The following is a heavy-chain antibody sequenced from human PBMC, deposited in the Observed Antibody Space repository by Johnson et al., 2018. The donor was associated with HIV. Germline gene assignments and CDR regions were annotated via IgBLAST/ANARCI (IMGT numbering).Heavy chain of an antibody. CDR2: IKSKTDGGTT. V-gene: IGHV3-15*01. CDR3: ARDQSNGWNRGAFDI. CDR1: GFTFSIVW. J-gene: IGHJ3*02. D-gene: IGHD6-19*01. Sequence: MQLVESGGGVVRPGGSLRLSCAASGFTFSIVWMHWVRQAPGKGLEWVGRIKSKTDGGTTDHAAPVTGRFSISRDDSKNTLDLHMNSLRAEATAVYYCARDQSNGWNRGAFDIWGQGTMVTVSS.